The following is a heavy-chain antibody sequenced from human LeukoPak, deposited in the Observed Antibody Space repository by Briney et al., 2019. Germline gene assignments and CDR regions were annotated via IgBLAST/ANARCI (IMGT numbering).Heavy chain of an antibody. D-gene: IGHD2-2*01. CDR1: GYTFTSYA. CDR2: INTNTGNP. CDR3: ARGQLPDYYYYGMDV. J-gene: IGHJ6*02. Sequence: ASVKVSCKASGYTFTSYAMNWVRQAPGQGLEWMGWINTNTGNPTYAQGFTGRFVFSLDTSVSTAYLQISSLKAEDTAVYYCARGQLPDYYYYGMDVWGQGTTVTVSS. V-gene: IGHV7-4-1*02.